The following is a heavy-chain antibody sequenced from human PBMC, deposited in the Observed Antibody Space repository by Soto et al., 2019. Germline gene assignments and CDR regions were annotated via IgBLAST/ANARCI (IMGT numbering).Heavy chain of an antibody. V-gene: IGHV4-4*02. CDR1: GGYHNRSKW. CDR3: ARDGGHGDYDY. J-gene: IGHJ4*02. Sequence: PSKTLSLTCGVHGGYHNRSKWWNWVRQPPGKGLDWMGEIYPSGSTNYNPSLKSRVTVSLDKSTNQFSLKLTSVTAADTAVYYCARDGGHGDYDYWGQGTLVTVSS. CDR2: IYPSGST. D-gene: IGHD3-16*01.